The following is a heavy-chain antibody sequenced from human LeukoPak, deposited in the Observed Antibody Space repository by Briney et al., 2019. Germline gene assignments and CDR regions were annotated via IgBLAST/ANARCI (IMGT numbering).Heavy chain of an antibody. CDR1: GITFSTYA. CDR2: IRGSGGGT. J-gene: IGHJ3*02. CDR3: AAYSDTSGKAFDI. V-gene: IGHV3-23*01. Sequence: PGGSLRLSCAASGITFSTYAMTWVRQAPGKGLEWVSSIRGSGGGTDYADSVKGRFTISRDNARNSLYLQMNSLRPEDTAVYYCAAYSDTSGKAFDIWGQGTVVTVSS. D-gene: IGHD3-22*01.